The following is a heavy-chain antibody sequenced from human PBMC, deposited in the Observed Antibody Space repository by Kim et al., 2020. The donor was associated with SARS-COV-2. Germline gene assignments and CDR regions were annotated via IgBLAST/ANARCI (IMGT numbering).Heavy chain of an antibody. CDR3: TTDPDELRFCPAG. CDR2: IKSKTDGGTT. J-gene: IGHJ3*01. D-gene: IGHD3-3*01. Sequence: GGSLRLSCAASGFTFSNAWMSWVRQAPGKGLEWVGRIKSKTDGGTTDYAAPVKGRFTISRDDSKNTLYLQMNSLKTEDTAVYYCTTDPDELRFCPAGWGQGTMVTVSS. V-gene: IGHV3-15*01. CDR1: GFTFSNAW.